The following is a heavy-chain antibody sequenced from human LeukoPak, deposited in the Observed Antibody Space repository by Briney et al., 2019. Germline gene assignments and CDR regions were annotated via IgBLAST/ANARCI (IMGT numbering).Heavy chain of an antibody. J-gene: IGHJ6*03. CDR2: IYYSGST. V-gene: IGHV4-39*01. CDR1: GGSISSSSYY. Sequence: KPSETLSLTCTVSGGSISSSSYYWGWIRQPPGKGLEWIGSIYYSGSTYYNPSLKSRVTISVDTSKNQFSLKLSSVTAADTAVYYCARQVEYSSSSGGYYYYYMDVWGKGTTVTVPS. D-gene: IGHD6-6*01. CDR3: ARQVEYSSSSGGYYYYYMDV.